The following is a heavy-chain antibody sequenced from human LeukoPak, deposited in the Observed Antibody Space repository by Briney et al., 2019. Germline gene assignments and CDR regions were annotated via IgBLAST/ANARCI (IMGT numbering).Heavy chain of an antibody. CDR2: ISYDGSNK. D-gene: IGHD3-22*01. CDR1: GFTFSSYA. Sequence: PGGSLRLSCAASGFTFSSYAMHWVRQAPGKGLEWVAVISYDGSNKYYADSVKGRFTISRDNSKNTLYLQMNSLRAEDTAVYYCASTRKYYYDRAFKRYYYHGLDVWGQGTTVTVSS. V-gene: IGHV3-30*04. J-gene: IGHJ6*02. CDR3: ASTRKYYYDRAFKRYYYHGLDV.